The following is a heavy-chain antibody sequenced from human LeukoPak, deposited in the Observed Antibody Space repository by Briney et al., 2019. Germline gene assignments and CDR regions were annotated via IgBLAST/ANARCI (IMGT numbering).Heavy chain of an antibody. CDR3: ARGSGGYFDN. CDR2: ISANNDNI. CDR1: GYTYSSYD. Sequence: ASVKVSCKASGYTYSSYDITWVRQAPGQGLEWMGWISANNDNINYAQKLQDRVTMTTGTSTSTAYMELRSLGSDDTAVYYCARGSGGYFDNWGQGTLVIVSS. J-gene: IGHJ4*02. D-gene: IGHD3-10*01. V-gene: IGHV1-18*01.